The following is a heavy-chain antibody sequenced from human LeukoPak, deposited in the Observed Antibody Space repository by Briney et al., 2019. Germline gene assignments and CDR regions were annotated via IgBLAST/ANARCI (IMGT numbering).Heavy chain of an antibody. Sequence: SETLSLTCTVSGGSISSGSYYWSWIRQPAGEGLEWIGRIYTSGSTNYNPSLKSRVTISVDTSKNQFSLKLSSVTAADTAVYYCARVGHYYDSSGYYVNWFDPWGQGTLVTVSS. CDR2: IYTSGST. CDR3: ARVGHYYDSSGYYVNWFDP. J-gene: IGHJ5*02. D-gene: IGHD3-22*01. CDR1: GGSISSGSYY. V-gene: IGHV4-61*02.